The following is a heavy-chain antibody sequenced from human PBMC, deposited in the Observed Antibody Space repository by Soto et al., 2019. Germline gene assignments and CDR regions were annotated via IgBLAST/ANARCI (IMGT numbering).Heavy chain of an antibody. CDR1: GFTFSNYA. Sequence: VQLLESGGGLVQPGGSLRLSCAASGFTFSNYAMSWVRQAPGKGLEWVSAISNSGGTTYYADSVKGRFTISRDNSKDTLHLQMNSLRAEDTAVYYCAKTPRQWLVYFDYWGQGTLVTVSS. CDR3: AKTPRQWLVYFDY. D-gene: IGHD6-19*01. V-gene: IGHV3-23*01. CDR2: ISNSGGTT. J-gene: IGHJ4*02.